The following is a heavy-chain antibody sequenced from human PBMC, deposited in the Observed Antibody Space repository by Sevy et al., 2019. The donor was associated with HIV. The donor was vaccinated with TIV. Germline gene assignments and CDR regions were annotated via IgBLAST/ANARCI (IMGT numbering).Heavy chain of an antibody. CDR3: ARVYSGYYNS. J-gene: IGHJ4*02. V-gene: IGHV3-21*01. CDR1: GFTFSSYT. Sequence: GSLRLSCAASGFTFSSYTINWVRQAPGKGLEWVSSISSSSNYIYYVDSVKGRFTISRDNAKNSLYLQMNSLRAEDTAVYYCARVYSGYYNSWGQGTLVTVSS. D-gene: IGHD1-26*01. CDR2: ISSSSNYI.